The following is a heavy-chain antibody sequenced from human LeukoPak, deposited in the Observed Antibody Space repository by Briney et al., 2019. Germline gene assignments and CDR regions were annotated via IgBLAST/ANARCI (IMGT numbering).Heavy chain of an antibody. CDR2: MNPNSGNT. CDR3: ARAPRRWGSSWYSGTRGLCYYYMDV. Sequence: GASVKVSCKASRYSFTSYDVNWVRQATGQGLEWMGWMNPNSGNTGYAQKFQGRVTMTRNTSISTAYMELSSLRSEDTAVYYCARAPRRWGSSWYSGTRGLCYYYMDVWGKGTTVTVSS. CDR1: RYSFTSYD. J-gene: IGHJ6*03. V-gene: IGHV1-8*01. D-gene: IGHD6-13*01.